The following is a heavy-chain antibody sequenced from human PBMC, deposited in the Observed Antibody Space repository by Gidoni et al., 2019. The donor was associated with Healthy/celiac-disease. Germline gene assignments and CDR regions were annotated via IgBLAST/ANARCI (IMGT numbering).Heavy chain of an antibody. D-gene: IGHD3-10*01. Sequence: EVQLVESGGGLVQPGGSLRLSGAASGFTVSSNYISWVRQAPGKGLEWVSVIYSGGSTYYADSVKGRFTISRDNSKNTLYLQMNSLRAEDTAVYYCARGGEILWFGELSFLDAFDIWGQGTMVTVSS. CDR2: IYSGGST. CDR1: GFTVSSNY. J-gene: IGHJ3*02. CDR3: ARGGEILWFGELSFLDAFDI. V-gene: IGHV3-66*01.